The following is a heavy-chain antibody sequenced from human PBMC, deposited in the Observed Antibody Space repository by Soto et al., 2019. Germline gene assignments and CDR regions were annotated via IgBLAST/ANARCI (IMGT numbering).Heavy chain of an antibody. CDR1: GFSLSTSGVG. J-gene: IGHJ4*02. CDR2: IYWNDDK. D-gene: IGHD3-9*01. CDR3: AHSSLRYVDWLLFFDY. V-gene: IGHV2-5*01. Sequence: QITLKESGPTLVKPTQTLTLTCTFSGFSLSTSGVGVGWIRQPPGKALEWLALIYWNDDKRYSPSLKSRLTITKDTSKNQVVLTMTNMDPVDTATYYCAHSSLRYVDWLLFFDYWGQGTLVTVSS.